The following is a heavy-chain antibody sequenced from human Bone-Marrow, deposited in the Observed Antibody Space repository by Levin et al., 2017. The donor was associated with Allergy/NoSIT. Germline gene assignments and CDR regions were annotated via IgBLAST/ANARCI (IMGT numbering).Heavy chain of an antibody. CDR3: AMDSAYGAKNNFYGLDV. CDR2: ISNDGEYE. Sequence: GESLKISCAISGFTFTNYGLHWVRQAPGKGLEWLAVISNDGEYEYYADAVKGRFTISRDNSKKTMHLQMNSLRGDDTAIYYCAMDSAYGAKNNFYGLDVWGQGTTVTVSS. V-gene: IGHV3-30*03. J-gene: IGHJ6*02. D-gene: IGHD5-12*01. CDR1: GFTFTNYG.